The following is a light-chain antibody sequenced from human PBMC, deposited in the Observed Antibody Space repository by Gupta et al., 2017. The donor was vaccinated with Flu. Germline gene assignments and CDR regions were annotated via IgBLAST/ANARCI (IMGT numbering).Light chain of an antibody. CDR2: KGS. V-gene: IGKV2-30*01. CDR3: RQCKHWPLT. Sequence: VTREQPASSSCRSSQILGYSDGNTYLNWFQHSPGRSPRRLIYKGSNRDLGVPDRFSGSGSGTDFTLKISRVESEDVGLYYCRQCKHWPLTFGQGTKVDIK. J-gene: IGKJ3*01. CDR1: QILGYSDGNTY.